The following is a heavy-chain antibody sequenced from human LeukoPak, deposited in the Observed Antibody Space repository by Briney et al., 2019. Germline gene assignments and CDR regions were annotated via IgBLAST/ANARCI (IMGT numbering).Heavy chain of an antibody. CDR1: GFTFSSYW. Sequence: GGSLRLSCAASGFTFSSYWMHWVRQAPGKGLVWVSRINTDGSSTSYADSVKGRFTISRDNAKNTLYLQMNSLRAEDTAVYYCARAETYYDFWSGYSTHTGFDYRGQGTLVTVSS. CDR2: INTDGSST. D-gene: IGHD3-3*01. J-gene: IGHJ4*02. V-gene: IGHV3-74*01. CDR3: ARAETYYDFWSGYSTHTGFDY.